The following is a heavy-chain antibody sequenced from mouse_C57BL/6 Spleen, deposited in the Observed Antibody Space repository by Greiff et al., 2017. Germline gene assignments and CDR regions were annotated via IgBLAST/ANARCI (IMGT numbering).Heavy chain of an antibody. Sequence: QVQLKESGAELVKPGASVKISCKASGYAFSSYWMNWVKQRPGKGLEWIGQIYPGDGDTNYNGKFKGKATLTADKSSSTAYMQLSSLTSEDSVVYFCARERTGTGFDYWGQGTTLTVSS. V-gene: IGHV1-80*01. CDR1: GYAFSSYW. CDR2: IYPGDGDT. J-gene: IGHJ2*01. D-gene: IGHD4-1*01. CDR3: ARERTGTGFDY.